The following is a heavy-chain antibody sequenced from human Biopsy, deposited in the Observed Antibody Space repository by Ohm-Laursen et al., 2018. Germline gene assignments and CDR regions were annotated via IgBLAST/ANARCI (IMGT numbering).Heavy chain of an antibody. CDR1: GGSLSSYS. V-gene: IGHV4-4*07. CDR2: IYTSGIT. D-gene: IGHD1-14*01. Sequence: TLSLTCTVSGGSLSSYSWSWIRQPAGKGLEWIGQIYTSGITNYNPSLKSRVTMSVDTSKDKFSLRVSSVAAADTAVYYCARDRDRRGWFDPWGQGTLVTVSS. CDR3: ARDRDRRGWFDP. J-gene: IGHJ5*02.